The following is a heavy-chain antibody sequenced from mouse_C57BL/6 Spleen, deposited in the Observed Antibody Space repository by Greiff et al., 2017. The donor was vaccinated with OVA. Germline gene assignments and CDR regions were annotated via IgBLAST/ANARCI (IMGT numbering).Heavy chain of an antibody. CDR1: GYAFSSSW. V-gene: IGHV1-82*01. CDR2: IYPGDGDT. J-gene: IGHJ2*01. D-gene: IGHD1-1*01. CDR3: ARRGLYGSSYDFDY. Sequence: LVESGPELVKPGASVKISCKASGYAFSSSWMNWVKQRPGKGLEWIGRIYPGDGDTNYNGKFKGKATLTADKSSSTAYMQLSSLTSEDSAVYFCARRGLYGSSYDFDYWGQGTTLTVSS.